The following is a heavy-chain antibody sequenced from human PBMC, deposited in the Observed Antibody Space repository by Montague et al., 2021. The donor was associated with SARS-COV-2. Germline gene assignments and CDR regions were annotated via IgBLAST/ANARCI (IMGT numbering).Heavy chain of an antibody. J-gene: IGHJ6*03. Sequence: SETLSLTCAASGGSFSGFYWSWVRQSPGKGLEWIGDVNHSESTSNNPSLKSRVTISMDRSKNQFSLRLRSVTAADTAVYYCARGRGLYYESSGGLYYMDVWGEGTTVTVSS. CDR1: GGSFSGFY. V-gene: IGHV4-34*01. CDR3: ARGRGLYYESSGGLYYMDV. CDR2: VNHSEST. D-gene: IGHD3-22*01.